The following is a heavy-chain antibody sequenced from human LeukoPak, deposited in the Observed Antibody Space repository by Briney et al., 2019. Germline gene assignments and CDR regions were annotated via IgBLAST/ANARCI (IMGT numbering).Heavy chain of an antibody. V-gene: IGHV1-3*01. CDR1: GYTFTSYV. CDR3: ARGYGEFNPDY. Sequence: ASVKVSCKASGYTFTSYVLHWVRQAPGQRLEWMGWINAGNGNTKYSQKFQGRVTITRDTSASTAYMELSSLRSEDTGVYYCARGYGEFNPDYWGQGTLVTVSS. CDR2: INAGNGNT. D-gene: IGHD3-10*01. J-gene: IGHJ4*02.